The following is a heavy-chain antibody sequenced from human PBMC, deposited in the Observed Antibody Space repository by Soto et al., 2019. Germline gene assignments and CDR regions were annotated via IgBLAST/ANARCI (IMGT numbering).Heavy chain of an antibody. V-gene: IGHV3-21*01. Sequence: SLRLSCAASGFTXSSYSMNWVRRAPGKGLEWVSSISSSSSYIYYADSVKGRFTISRDNAKNSLYLQMNSLRAEDTAVYYCAREGSRSWCGMDVWGKGTTVTVSS. CDR3: AREGSRSWCGMDV. J-gene: IGHJ6*04. CDR2: ISSSSSYI. CDR1: GFTXSSYS. D-gene: IGHD6-13*01.